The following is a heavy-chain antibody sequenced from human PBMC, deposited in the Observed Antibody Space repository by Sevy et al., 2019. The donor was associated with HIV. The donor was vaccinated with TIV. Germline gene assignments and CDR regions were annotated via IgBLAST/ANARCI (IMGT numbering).Heavy chain of an antibody. CDR3: ARHYGGSADF. CDR1: GGSISSDSYN. Sequence: SETLSLTCTVFGGSISSDSYNWGWIRHPPGKGLEWIGSISYSGDTHYNPYVKSRLSMSVDTSKNQFSLNLASVTAADTAVYFCARHYGGSADFWGQGTLVTVSS. J-gene: IGHJ4*02. D-gene: IGHD2-15*01. V-gene: IGHV4-39*01. CDR2: ISYSGDT.